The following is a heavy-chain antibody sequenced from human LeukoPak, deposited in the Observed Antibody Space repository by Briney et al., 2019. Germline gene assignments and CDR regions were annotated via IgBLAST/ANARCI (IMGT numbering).Heavy chain of an antibody. V-gene: IGHV1-2*02. Sequence: ASVKVSCKASGYTFTGYYMHWVRQARGQGLEWMGWINPKSGGTNYAQKFQGRVTMTRDTSIHTAYMELSRLRSDDTAVYYCAREEYGFDPWGQGTLVTVSS. CDR3: AREEYGFDP. J-gene: IGHJ5*02. D-gene: IGHD2-2*01. CDR1: GYTFTGYY. CDR2: INPKSGGT.